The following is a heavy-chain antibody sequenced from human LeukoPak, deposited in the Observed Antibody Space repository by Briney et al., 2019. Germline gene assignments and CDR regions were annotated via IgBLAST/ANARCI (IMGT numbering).Heavy chain of an antibody. J-gene: IGHJ4*02. CDR3: AMLTHSSSWYIH. CDR2: IRSKANSYAT. Sequence: PGGSLRLSCAASGFTFSGSAMHWVRQASGKGLEWVGRIRSKANSYATAYAASVKGRFTISRDDSKNTAYLQMNRLRAEDTAVYYCAMLTHSSSWYIHWGQGTLVTVSS. D-gene: IGHD6-13*01. CDR1: GFTFSGSA. V-gene: IGHV3-73*01.